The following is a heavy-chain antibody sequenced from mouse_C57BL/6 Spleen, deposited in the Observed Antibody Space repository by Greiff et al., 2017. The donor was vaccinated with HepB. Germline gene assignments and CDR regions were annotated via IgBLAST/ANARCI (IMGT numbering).Heavy chain of an antibody. CDR3: YRGNYDSYPWFAY. V-gene: IGHV8-12*01. J-gene: IGHJ3*01. Sequence: QVTLKESGPGILQPSQSLSLTCSFSGFSLSTSGMGVSWLRQPSGKGLEWLAHIYWGDDKRYNPSLKSRRTISKDTSRNQVFLKITRVNTADTATYDCYRGNYDSYPWFAYWGQGTLVTVAA. CDR1: GFSLSTSGMG. CDR2: IYWGDDK. D-gene: IGHD2-3*01.